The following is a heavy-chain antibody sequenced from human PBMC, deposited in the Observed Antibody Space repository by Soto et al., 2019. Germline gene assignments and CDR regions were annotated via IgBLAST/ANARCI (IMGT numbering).Heavy chain of an antibody. Sequence: PGGSLRLSCAASGFTFSSYAMSWVRQAPGKGLEWVSAISGSGGSTYYADSVKGRFTISRDNSKNTLYLQMNSLRAEDTAVYYCAKDLYCSSTSCYGFDYCGQGSLVTVSS. CDR3: AKDLYCSSTSCYGFDY. V-gene: IGHV3-23*01. CDR1: GFTFSSYA. CDR2: ISGSGGST. J-gene: IGHJ4*02. D-gene: IGHD2-2*01.